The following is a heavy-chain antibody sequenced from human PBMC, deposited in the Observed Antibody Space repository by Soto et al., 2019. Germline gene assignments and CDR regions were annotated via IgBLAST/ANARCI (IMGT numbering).Heavy chain of an antibody. CDR3: AKAWHYYDSSGYPLDY. D-gene: IGHD3-22*01. J-gene: IGHJ4*02. CDR1: GFTFSNYA. CDR2: ISGSGGST. V-gene: IGHV3-23*01. Sequence: AGSLRLSCAASGFTFSNYAMSWVRQAPGKGLEWVSAISGSGGSTYYADSVKGRFTISRDNSKNTLYLQMNSLRAEDTAVYYCAKAWHYYDSSGYPLDYWGQGTLVTVSS.